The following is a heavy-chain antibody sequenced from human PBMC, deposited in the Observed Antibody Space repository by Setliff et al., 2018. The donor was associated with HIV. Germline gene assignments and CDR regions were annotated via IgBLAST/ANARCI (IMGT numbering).Heavy chain of an antibody. CDR3: AREGEILVGATAAYFDN. J-gene: IGHJ4*02. CDR1: GYTFTSYG. Sequence: ASVKVSCKASGYTFTSYGISWVRQAPGQGLEWMGWISAYNGNTNYAQKLQGRVTMTTDTSTSTAYMELRSLRSDDTAVYYCAREGEILVGATAAYFDNWGQGTLVTVSS. V-gene: IGHV1-18*01. CDR2: ISAYNGNT. D-gene: IGHD1-26*01.